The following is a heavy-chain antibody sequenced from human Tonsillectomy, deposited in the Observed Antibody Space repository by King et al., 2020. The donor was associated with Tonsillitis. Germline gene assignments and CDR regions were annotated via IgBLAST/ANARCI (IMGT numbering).Heavy chain of an antibody. CDR2: IIPIFGTT. CDR1: GGTFSSNG. V-gene: IGHV1-69*06. CDR3: ASPREQLVRDYYYNGLDV. J-gene: IGHJ6*02. D-gene: IGHD6-13*01. Sequence: VEVCCKAAGGTFSSNGRTWVRQAPGQGLDWMGGIIPIFGTTNYAQTFQGRVTISADKVTSTADMELSSLKSDDTAVYYCASPREQLVRDYYYNGLDVWGQGTPVTVSS.